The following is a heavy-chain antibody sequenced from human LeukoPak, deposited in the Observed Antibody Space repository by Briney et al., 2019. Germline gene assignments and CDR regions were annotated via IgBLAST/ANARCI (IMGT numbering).Heavy chain of an antibody. CDR2: ISDSGGRT. D-gene: IGHD3-22*01. V-gene: IGHV3-23*01. Sequence: GGSLRLSCAVSGITLSNYGMSWVRQAPGKGLEWVAGISDSGGRTNYADSVKGRFTFSRDNPKNTLYLQMNSLRAEDTAVYFCAKRGVVIRVILVGFHKEAYYFDSWGQGALVTVSS. CDR3: AKRGVVIRVILVGFHKEAYYFDS. CDR1: GITLSNYG. J-gene: IGHJ4*02.